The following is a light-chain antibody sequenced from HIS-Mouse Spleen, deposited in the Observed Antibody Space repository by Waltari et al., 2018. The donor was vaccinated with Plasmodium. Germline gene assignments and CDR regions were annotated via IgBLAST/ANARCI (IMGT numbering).Light chain of an antibody. CDR3: YSTDSSGKHRL. J-gene: IGLJ3*02. CDR1: ALPKKY. CDR2: EDS. V-gene: IGLV3-10*01. Sequence: SYELTQPPSVSVSPGQTARITCSGDALPKKYAYWYQQKSGQAPVMVIYEDSKRTSGIPEGCSGSRSGTMASLTVSGAQVEDEADYYCYSTDSSGKHRLFGGGTKLTVL.